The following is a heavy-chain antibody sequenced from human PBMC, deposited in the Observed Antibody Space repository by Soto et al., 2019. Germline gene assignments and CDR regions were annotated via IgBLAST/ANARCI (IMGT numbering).Heavy chain of an antibody. J-gene: IGHJ6*03. CDR2: IYYSGST. CDR1: GGCISSGGYY. Sequence: PSETLALTCTVSGGCISSGGYYWSWIRQHPGKGLEWIGYIYYSGSTYYNPSLKSRVTISVDTSKNQFSLKLSSVTAADTAVYYCARERYYYYYMDVWGKGTTVTVSS. CDR3: ARERYYYYYMDV. V-gene: IGHV4-31*03.